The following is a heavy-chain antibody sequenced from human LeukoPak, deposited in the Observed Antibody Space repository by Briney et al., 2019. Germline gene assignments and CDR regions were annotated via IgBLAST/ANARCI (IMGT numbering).Heavy chain of an antibody. J-gene: IGHJ4*02. D-gene: IGHD1-14*01. CDR1: GFTFSRFW. CDR3: ARGDQYTTSP. CDR2: IKRDGGDK. V-gene: IGHV3-7*05. Sequence: PGGSLRLSCAASGFTFSRFWMSWVRQAPGKGLEWVANIKRDGGDKYYVDSVRGRFSISRDNAKNSLYPHMNSLRAEDTAVYYCARGDQYTTSPWGQGTLVTVSS.